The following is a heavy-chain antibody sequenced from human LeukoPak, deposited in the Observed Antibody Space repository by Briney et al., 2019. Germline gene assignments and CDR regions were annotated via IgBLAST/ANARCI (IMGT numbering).Heavy chain of an antibody. J-gene: IGHJ4*02. V-gene: IGHV3-30-3*01. D-gene: IGHD6-13*01. CDR3: ARDRRGSSWSFDF. CDR1: GFPFTTYA. Sequence: GRSLRLSCAASGFPFTTYALHWVRQAPGKGLEWVALISYDGSITYYADSVKGRYTISRDNSGNTLSLQMDSLRTEDTALYYCARDRRGSSWSFDFWGQGSLVTVSS. CDR2: ISYDGSIT.